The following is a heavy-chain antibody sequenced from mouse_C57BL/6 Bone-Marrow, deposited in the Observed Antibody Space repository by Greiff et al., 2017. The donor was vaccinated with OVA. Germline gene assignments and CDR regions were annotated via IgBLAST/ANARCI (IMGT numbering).Heavy chain of an antibody. CDR3: AREGTAQATLAY. CDR1: GYTFTSYW. CDR2: IDPSDSYT. V-gene: IGHV1-50*01. D-gene: IGHD3-2*02. J-gene: IGHJ3*01. Sequence: VQLQQPGAELVKPGASVKLSCKASGYTFTSYWMQWVKQRPGQGLEWIGEIDPSDSYTNYNQKFKGKATLTVDTSSSTAYMQLSSLTSEDSAVYYCAREGTAQATLAYWGQGTLVTVSA.